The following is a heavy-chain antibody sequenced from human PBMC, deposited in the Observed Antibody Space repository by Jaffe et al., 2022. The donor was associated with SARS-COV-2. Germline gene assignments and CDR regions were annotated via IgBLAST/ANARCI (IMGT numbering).Heavy chain of an antibody. J-gene: IGHJ1*01. D-gene: IGHD3-22*01. Sequence: EVQLVESGGGLVQPGGSLRLSCAASGFIFSNYWMSWVRQAPGKGLEWVASIKVDESEKYYLDSVKGRFTISRDNAKNSLFLQMKSLRAEDTAVYHCARGGRHHDNSDYYLKYFYLWGQGTLVSVSS. CDR3: ARGGRHHDNSDYYLKYFYL. V-gene: IGHV3-7*01. CDR1: GFIFSNYW. CDR2: IKVDESEK.